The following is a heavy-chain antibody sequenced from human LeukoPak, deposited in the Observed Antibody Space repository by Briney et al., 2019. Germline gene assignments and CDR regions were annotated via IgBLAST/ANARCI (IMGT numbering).Heavy chain of an antibody. CDR1: GFTFSSYW. J-gene: IGHJ4*02. D-gene: IGHD6-19*01. CDR3: ARGFHRSSGWYAVDY. Sequence: GGSLRLSCAASGFTFSSYWMHWVRQAPGKGLVWVSRINSDGSSTSYADSVKGRFTISRDKAKNTLYLQMNSLRAEDTAVYYCARGFHRSSGWYAVDYWGQGTLVTVSS. V-gene: IGHV3-74*01. CDR2: INSDGSST.